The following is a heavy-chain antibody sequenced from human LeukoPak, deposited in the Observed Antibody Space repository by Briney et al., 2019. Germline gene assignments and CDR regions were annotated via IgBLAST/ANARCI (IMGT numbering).Heavy chain of an antibody. V-gene: IGHV3-23*01. CDR2: ISGNGGKT. Sequence: GGSLRLSCAASESTFSDYAMSWVRQAPGKGLEWVSGISGNGGKTYYADSVKGRFTISRDNSKNILYLQMNSLTAEDTAVYWCAKDPINWGSIYFDCWGQGTLVTVSS. D-gene: IGHD7-27*01. J-gene: IGHJ4*02. CDR1: ESTFSDYA. CDR3: AKDPINWGSIYFDC.